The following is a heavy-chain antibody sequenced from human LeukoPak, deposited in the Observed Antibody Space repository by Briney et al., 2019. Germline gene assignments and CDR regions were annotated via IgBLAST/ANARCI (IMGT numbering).Heavy chain of an antibody. CDR3: ARGRLYSGSLNDAFDI. J-gene: IGHJ3*02. Sequence: PGGSLRLSCAASGFTFSSYSMNWVRQAPGKGLEWVSSISSSSSYIYYADSVKGRFTISRDNAKNSLYLQMNSLRAEDTAVYYCARGRLYSGSLNDAFDIWGQGTMVTVSS. CDR1: GFTFSSYS. V-gene: IGHV3-21*01. CDR2: ISSSSSYI. D-gene: IGHD1-26*01.